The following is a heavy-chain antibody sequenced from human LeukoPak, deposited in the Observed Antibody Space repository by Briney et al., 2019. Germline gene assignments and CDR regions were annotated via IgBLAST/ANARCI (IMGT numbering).Heavy chain of an antibody. Sequence: GGSLRLSCAASGFTFNNYDMLWVRQAPGKGLEWVAVISYDGSNKFYADSVKGRFTISRDSSKNTPYLQMNSLRPEDTALYYCAKDLGGSGWYVNYWGQGTLVTVSS. D-gene: IGHD6-19*01. CDR1: GFTFNNYD. CDR2: ISYDGSNK. J-gene: IGHJ4*02. V-gene: IGHV3-30*18. CDR3: AKDLGGSGWYVNY.